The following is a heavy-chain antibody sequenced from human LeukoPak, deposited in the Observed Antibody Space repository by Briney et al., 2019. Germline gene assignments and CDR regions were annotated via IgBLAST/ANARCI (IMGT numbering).Heavy chain of an antibody. CDR1: GYTFTSYD. CDR3: ARDGRRIAAAANHFDY. J-gene: IGHJ4*02. D-gene: IGHD6-13*01. Sequence: ASVKVSCKASGYTFTSYDMHWVRQAPGQGLEGMGVINPSGGRTSYAQKFQGRVTMTRDTSTSTVYMELSSLRSEDTAVYYCARDGRRIAAAANHFDYWGQGTLVTVSS. CDR2: INPSGGRT. V-gene: IGHV1-46*01.